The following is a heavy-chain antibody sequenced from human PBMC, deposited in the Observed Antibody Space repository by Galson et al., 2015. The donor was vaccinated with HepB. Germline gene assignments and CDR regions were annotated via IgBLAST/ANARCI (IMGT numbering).Heavy chain of an antibody. J-gene: IGHJ6*02. D-gene: IGHD6-6*01. Sequence: SVKVSCKASGYTFTGYYMHWVRQAPGQGLEWMGWINPNSGGTNYAQKFQGRVTMTRDTSISTAYMEMSRLRSDDTAVYYCARDSSSLFFYGMDVWGQGTTVTVSS. CDR3: ARDSSSLFFYGMDV. CDR2: INPNSGGT. CDR1: GYTFTGYY. V-gene: IGHV1-2*02.